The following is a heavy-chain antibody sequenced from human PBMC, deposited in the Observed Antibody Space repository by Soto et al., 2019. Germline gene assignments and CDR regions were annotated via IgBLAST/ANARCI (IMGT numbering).Heavy chain of an antibody. D-gene: IGHD1-26*01. J-gene: IGHJ5*02. V-gene: IGHV4-4*07. CDR3: ARDMHAGFTHYFDP. CDR1: GGSISSYY. Sequence: PSETLSLTCTVSGGSISSYYVSWIRQSAGKGLEWIGRIDTSGTTNYNPSLKSRVAMSVDASKNHFSLNLSSMTAADTAVYYCARDMHAGFTHYFDPWGQGTLVTVSS. CDR2: IDTSGTT.